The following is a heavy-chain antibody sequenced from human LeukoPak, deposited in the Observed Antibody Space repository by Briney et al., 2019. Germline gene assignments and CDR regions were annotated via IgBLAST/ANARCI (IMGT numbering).Heavy chain of an antibody. CDR1: GFTFSTYW. CDR2: ITPDGSST. J-gene: IGHJ4*02. D-gene: IGHD2-21*02. V-gene: IGHV3-74*01. Sequence: GGSLRLSCAACGFTFSTYWMHWVRQAPGKGLVWVSRITPDGSSTSHADSVKGRFTISRDNAKNTLYLQMNSLRTEDTAVYYCARGDSKLGDYWGQGALVTVSS. CDR3: ARGDSKLGDY.